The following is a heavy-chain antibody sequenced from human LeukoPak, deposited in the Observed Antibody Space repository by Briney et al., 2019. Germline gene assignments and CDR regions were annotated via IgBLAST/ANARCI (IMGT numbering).Heavy chain of an antibody. V-gene: IGHV4-59*01. CDR1: GGSITTYY. J-gene: IGHJ4*02. D-gene: IGHD1-14*01. Sequence: SETLSLTCTVSGGSITTYYCSWIRQPPGKGLEWIGFIYNSGSTKYNPSLGSRGTISEDTAKNQFSLKLTSVTAADTAIYYCVRGGSVNPALIDYWGQGTLVTVSS. CDR2: IYNSGST. CDR3: VRGGSVNPALIDY.